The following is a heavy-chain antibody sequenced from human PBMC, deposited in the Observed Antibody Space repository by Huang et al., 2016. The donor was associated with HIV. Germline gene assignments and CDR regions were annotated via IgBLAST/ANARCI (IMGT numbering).Heavy chain of an antibody. V-gene: IGHV1-69*01. CDR1: GGTFSSYG. J-gene: IGHJ4*02. CDR3: ARAPIAGGGRDFDEGAEYDY. Sequence: QVKLVQSGAEVKKPGSSVKVSCKASGGTFSSYGISWVRQAPGQGLEWMGGIIPILGTAKYAQKFQDRVTITADESTSTTYREVSSLRSEDTAVYYWARAPIAGGGRDFDEGAEYDYWGQGTLVTVSS. D-gene: IGHD6-13*01. CDR2: IIPILGTA.